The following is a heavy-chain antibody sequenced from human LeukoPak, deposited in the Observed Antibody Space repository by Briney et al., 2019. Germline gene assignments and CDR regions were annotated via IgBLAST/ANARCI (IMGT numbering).Heavy chain of an antibody. Sequence: SETLSLTCTVSSGSLGSYYWNWLRQPAGKGLEWIGHIYTSGSTNYNPSLKSRVTMSVDTSKNQFSLKLNSVAAADTAFYYCAREYSSSCGKALDYWGQGTLVTVSS. CDR3: AREYSSSCGKALDY. CDR1: SGSLGSYY. CDR2: IYTSGST. D-gene: IGHD6-6*01. J-gene: IGHJ4*02. V-gene: IGHV4-4*07.